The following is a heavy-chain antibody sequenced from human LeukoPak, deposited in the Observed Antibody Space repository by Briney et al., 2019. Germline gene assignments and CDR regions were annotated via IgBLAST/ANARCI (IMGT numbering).Heavy chain of an antibody. CDR3: AISITGTPEAWFDP. CDR1: GYTFTGYY. V-gene: IGHV1-2*02. Sequence: GASVKVSCKASGYTFTGYYMHWVRQAPGQGLEWMGWINPNSGGTNYAQKFQGRVTMTRDTSISTAYMELSRLRPDDTAVYYCAISITGTPEAWFDPWGQGTLVTVSS. CDR2: INPNSGGT. J-gene: IGHJ5*02. D-gene: IGHD1-20*01.